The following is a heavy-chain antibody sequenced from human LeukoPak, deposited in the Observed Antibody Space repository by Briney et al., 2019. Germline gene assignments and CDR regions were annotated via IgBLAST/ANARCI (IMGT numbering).Heavy chain of an antibody. CDR3: ARGEGASYNWNC. J-gene: IGHJ4*02. CDR1: GGTFSSYA. V-gene: IGHV1-69*05. D-gene: IGHD1-20*01. CDR2: IIPIFGTA. Sequence: PGSSVKVSCKASGGTFSSYAISWVRQAPGQGLEWMGGIIPIFGTANYAQKFQGRVTITTDESTSTAYMELSSLRSEDAAVYYCARGEGASYNWNCWGQGTLVTVSS.